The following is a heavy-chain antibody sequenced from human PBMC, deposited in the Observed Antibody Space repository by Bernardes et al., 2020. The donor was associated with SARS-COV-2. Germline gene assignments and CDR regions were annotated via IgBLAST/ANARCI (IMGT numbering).Heavy chain of an antibody. D-gene: IGHD1-7*01. CDR3: TRGLELELITWFDY. J-gene: IGHJ4*02. CDR2: ISTDGSIK. CDR1: GFTFSSSA. V-gene: IGHV3-30-3*01. Sequence: RGSLRLSCTASGFTFSSSAMHWVRQAPGKGPEWVAAISTDGSIKYYTDSVKGRFTISRDNSKNTLYLLMNSLRTDDTAVYYCTRGLELELITWFDYWGQGTLVTVSS.